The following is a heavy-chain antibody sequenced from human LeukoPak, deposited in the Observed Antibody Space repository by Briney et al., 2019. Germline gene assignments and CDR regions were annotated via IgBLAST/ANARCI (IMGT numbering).Heavy chain of an antibody. CDR1: GYTLTELS. J-gene: IGHJ4*02. Sequence: GASVKVSCKVSGYTLTELSMHWVRQAPGKGLEWMGGFDPEDGETIYAQKFQGRVTMTEDTSTDTDYMELSSLRSEDTAVYYCTTDILDYCDTTSCHKGNSWGQGTLVTVSS. CDR3: TTDILDYCDTTSCHKGNS. D-gene: IGHD2-2*02. CDR2: FDPEDGET. V-gene: IGHV1-24*01.